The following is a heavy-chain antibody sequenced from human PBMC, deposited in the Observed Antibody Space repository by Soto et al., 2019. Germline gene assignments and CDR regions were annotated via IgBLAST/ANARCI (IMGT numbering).Heavy chain of an antibody. V-gene: IGHV4-34*01. J-gene: IGHJ4*02. Sequence: SETLSLTCAVYGGSFSGYYWSWIRQPPGKGLEWIGEINHSGSTNYNPSLKSRVTISVDTSKNQFSLKLSSVTAADTAVYYCARTRPQLWLLGWGQGTLVTVSS. CDR2: INHSGST. D-gene: IGHD5-18*01. CDR1: GGSFSGYY. CDR3: ARTRPQLWLLG.